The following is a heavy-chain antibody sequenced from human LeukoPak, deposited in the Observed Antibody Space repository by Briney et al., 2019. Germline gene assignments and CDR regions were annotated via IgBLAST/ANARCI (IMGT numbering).Heavy chain of an antibody. Sequence: SETLSLTCTVSGGSIGSTAYYWGWIRQPPGKGLEWIGNIYYSGSTYYNPSLKGRVTISVDTSKNQFSLKVRSVTAADTAVYYCARQGGSPDWFDPWGQGTLVTVSS. J-gene: IGHJ5*02. CDR1: GGSIGSTAYY. D-gene: IGHD1-26*01. V-gene: IGHV4-39*01. CDR3: ARQGGSPDWFDP. CDR2: IYYSGST.